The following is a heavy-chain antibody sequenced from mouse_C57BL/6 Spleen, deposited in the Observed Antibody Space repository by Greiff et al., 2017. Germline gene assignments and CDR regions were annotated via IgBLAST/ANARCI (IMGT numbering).Heavy chain of an antibody. CDR3: ARIYYSNYGYAMDY. J-gene: IGHJ4*01. CDR2: IYPGDGDT. Sequence: QVQLQQSGAELVKPGASVKISCKASGYAFRSYWMNWVKQRPGKGLAWIGQIYPGDGDTNYNGKFKGKATLTADKSSSTAYMRLSSLTSEDSAVYFCARIYYSNYGYAMDYWGQGTSGTVSS. D-gene: IGHD2-5*01. V-gene: IGHV1-80*01. CDR1: GYAFRSYW.